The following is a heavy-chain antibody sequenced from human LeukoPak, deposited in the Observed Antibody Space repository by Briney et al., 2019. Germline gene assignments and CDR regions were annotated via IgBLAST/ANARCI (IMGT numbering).Heavy chain of an antibody. CDR2: ISVSGDST. V-gene: IGHV3-23*01. J-gene: IGHJ4*02. Sequence: GGSLRLSCAASGFTFSSYAMTWVRQAPGKGLEWVSGISVSGDSTFYADSVKGRFTISRDNSMNTLYLQMNSLRAEDTAVYYCAKDRSFVLRFLEWFDYWGQGTLVTVSS. CDR3: AKDRSFVLRFLEWFDY. CDR1: GFTFSSYA. D-gene: IGHD3-3*01.